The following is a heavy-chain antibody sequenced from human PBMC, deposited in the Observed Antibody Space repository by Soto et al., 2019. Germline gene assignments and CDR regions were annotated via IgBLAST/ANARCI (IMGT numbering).Heavy chain of an antibody. D-gene: IGHD3-16*01. J-gene: IGHJ6*02. CDR2: IIPILGIA. V-gene: IGHV1-69*02. CDR1: GGTFSSYT. Sequence: QVQLVQSGAEVKKPGSSVKVSCKASGGTFSSYTISWVRQAPGQGLEWMGRIIPILGIANYAQKFQGRVTITAAHSPSTAYMELSSLSSEDTAVYYCARCFDPPSPLYYYYYGMDVWGQGTTVTVSS. CDR3: ARCFDPPSPLYYYYYGMDV.